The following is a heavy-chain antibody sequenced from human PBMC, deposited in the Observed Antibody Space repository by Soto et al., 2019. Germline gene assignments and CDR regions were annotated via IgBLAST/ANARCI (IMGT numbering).Heavy chain of an antibody. CDR1: GFTCSSYD. CDR3: AKATATGGGAFDI. CDR2: ILVGGST. Sequence: GALRLSCAASGFTCSSYDMSWVRQAPGKGLEWVSTILVGGSTHYPDSVKGRFTISRDNSKNTVFLQMNSLTAGDTAVYYCAKATATGGGAFDICGQGTMVTVSS. V-gene: IGHV3-23*01. J-gene: IGHJ3*02. D-gene: IGHD2-8*02.